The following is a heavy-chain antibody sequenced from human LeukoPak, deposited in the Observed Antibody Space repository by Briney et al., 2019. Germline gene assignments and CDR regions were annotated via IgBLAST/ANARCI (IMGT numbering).Heavy chain of an antibody. CDR2: IKEDGSEK. D-gene: IGHD3-3*01. CDR1: GFTFSNYW. Sequence: GGSLRLSCAASGFTFSNYWMSWVRQAPGKGLEWVANIKEDGSEKNYVDSVKGRFTISRDNSKNTLYLQMNSLRAEDTAIYYCARDERLLSFLRWGQGTLVTVSS. CDR3: ARDERLLSFLR. J-gene: IGHJ4*02. V-gene: IGHV3-7*03.